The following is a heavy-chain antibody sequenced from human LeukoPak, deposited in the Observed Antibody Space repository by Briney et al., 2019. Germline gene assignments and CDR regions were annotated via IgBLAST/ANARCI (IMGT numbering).Heavy chain of an antibody. V-gene: IGHV3-7*01. CDR1: GFTFSSYW. J-gene: IGHJ4*02. D-gene: IGHD1/OR15-1a*01. CDR3: GRVGRSNKPGG. CDR2: IKQDGSQK. Sequence: QAGGSLRLSCAASGFTFSSYWMSWVRQAPGKGLEWVANIKQDGSQKYYVESVKGRFTISRDNAKNSLYLQMKSLRAEDTAVYYCGRVGRSNKPGGWGQGTLVTVSS.